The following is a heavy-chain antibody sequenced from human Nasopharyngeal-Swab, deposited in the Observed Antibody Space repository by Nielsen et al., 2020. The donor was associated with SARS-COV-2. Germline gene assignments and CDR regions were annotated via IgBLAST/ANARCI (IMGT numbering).Heavy chain of an antibody. CDR1: GGSISNYH. CDR3: ARRGEGYGDYLDY. J-gene: IGHJ4*02. Sequence: GSLRLSYSVSGGSISNYHWNWIRQPPGKGLEWIGYIYYSGSTNYNPSLKSRVTISVDTSKNQFSLKLSSVTAADTAVYYCARRGEGYGDYLDYWGQGTLVTVSS. CDR2: IYYSGST. D-gene: IGHD4-17*01. V-gene: IGHV4-59*08.